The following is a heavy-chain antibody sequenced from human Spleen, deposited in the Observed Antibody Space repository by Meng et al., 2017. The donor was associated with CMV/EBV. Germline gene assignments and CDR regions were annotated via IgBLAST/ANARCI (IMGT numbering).Heavy chain of an antibody. J-gene: IGHJ4*02. CDR3: AKAFSASWYREYYDS. Sequence: GGSLRLSCAASGFTFSSYAMHWVRQAPGKGLEWVAVISYDGSNKYYADSVKGRFTISRDNSKNTLYLQMNSVRAEDTAVYYCAKAFSASWYREYYDSWGQGTLVTVSS. CDR2: ISYDGSNK. D-gene: IGHD6-13*01. CDR1: GFTFSSYA. V-gene: IGHV3-30*04.